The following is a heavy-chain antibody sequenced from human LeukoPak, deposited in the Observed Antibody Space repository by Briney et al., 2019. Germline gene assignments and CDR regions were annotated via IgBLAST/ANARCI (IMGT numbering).Heavy chain of an antibody. Sequence: GESLKISCKGSGYSFTSYWNGWVRQMPGKGLGWMGIIYPGDSDTRYSPPFQGQVTIAADKSFSTAYLQWSSLKAADTAMYYCARPRVEMAAYDAFDIWGQGTMVTVSS. D-gene: IGHD5-24*01. CDR2: IYPGDSDT. CDR1: GYSFTSYW. CDR3: ARPRVEMAAYDAFDI. J-gene: IGHJ3*02. V-gene: IGHV5-51*01.